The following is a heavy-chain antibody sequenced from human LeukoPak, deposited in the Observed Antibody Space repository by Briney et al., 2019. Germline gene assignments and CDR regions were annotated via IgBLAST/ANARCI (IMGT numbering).Heavy chain of an antibody. Sequence: SETLSLTCTVSGGSISSSSYYWGWIRQPPGKGLEWIGSIYYSGSTYYNPSLKSRVTISVDTSKDQFSLKLSSVTAADTAVYYCARLTTADAFDIWGQGTMVTVSS. CDR1: GGSISSSSYY. D-gene: IGHD3-22*01. V-gene: IGHV4-39*01. J-gene: IGHJ3*02. CDR3: ARLTTADAFDI. CDR2: IYYSGST.